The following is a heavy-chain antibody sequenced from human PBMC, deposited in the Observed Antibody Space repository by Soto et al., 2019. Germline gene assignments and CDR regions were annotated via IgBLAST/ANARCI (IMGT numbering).Heavy chain of an antibody. CDR1: GFTFSSYA. J-gene: IGHJ6*02. Sequence: GGSLRLSCAASGFTFSSYAMHWVRQAPGKGLEWVAVISYDGSNKYYADSVKGRFTISRDNSKNTLYLQMNSLRAEDTAVYFCARDGKRYNWNDNYYYGMDVWGQGTTVTV. CDR3: ARDGKRYNWNDNYYYGMDV. CDR2: ISYDGSNK. V-gene: IGHV3-30-3*01. D-gene: IGHD1-1*01.